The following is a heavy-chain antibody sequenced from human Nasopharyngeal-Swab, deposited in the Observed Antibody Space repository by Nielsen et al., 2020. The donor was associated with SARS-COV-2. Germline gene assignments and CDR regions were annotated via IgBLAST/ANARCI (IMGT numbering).Heavy chain of an antibody. CDR3: ARKRGEQWLSQFDY. Sequence: ASVKVSCKASGGTFNNYATTWVRQAPGQGLEWMGWSSAYNSNTNYAQKFQGRVTMTTDTSTNTAYMELRSLRSDDTAVYYCARKRGEQWLSQFDYWGQGTLVTVSS. V-gene: IGHV1-18*01. D-gene: IGHD6-19*01. CDR1: GGTFNNYA. CDR2: SSAYNSNT. J-gene: IGHJ4*02.